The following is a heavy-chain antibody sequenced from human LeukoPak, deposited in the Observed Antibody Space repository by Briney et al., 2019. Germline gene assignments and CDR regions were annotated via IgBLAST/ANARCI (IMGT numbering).Heavy chain of an antibody. V-gene: IGHV4-4*07. CDR3: ARDCMVRGVWACYGMDV. J-gene: IGHJ6*02. Sequence: SETLSLTCTVSGGSISSYYWSWIRQPAGKGLEWIGRIYTSGSTNYNPSPKSRVTMSVDTSKNQFSLKLSSVTAADTAVYYCARDCMVRGVWACYGMDVWGQGTTVTVSS. CDR1: GGSISSYY. CDR2: IYTSGST. D-gene: IGHD3-10*01.